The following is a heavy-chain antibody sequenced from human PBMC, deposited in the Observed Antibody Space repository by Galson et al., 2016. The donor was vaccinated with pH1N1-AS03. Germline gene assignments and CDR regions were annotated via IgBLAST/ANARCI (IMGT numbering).Heavy chain of an antibody. V-gene: IGHV6-1*01. Sequence: CAISGDSVSVNSGGWDWIRQSPSRGLEWLGRTYYNSKWFFDYAISVRSRITINSDISKNQFSLQMSSLRAEDTAVYYCVRDEGNCGGGSCSSDNWFDLWGQGTLVTVSS. CDR1: GDSVSVNSGG. D-gene: IGHD2-15*01. J-gene: IGHJ5*02. CDR3: VRDEGNCGGGSCSSDNWFDL. CDR2: TYYNSKWFF.